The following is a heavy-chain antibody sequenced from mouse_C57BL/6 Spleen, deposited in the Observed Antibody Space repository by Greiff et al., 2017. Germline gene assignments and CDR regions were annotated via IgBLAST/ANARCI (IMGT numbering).Heavy chain of an antibody. J-gene: IGHJ2*01. CDR1: GYTFTDYY. CDR2: INPYNGGT. D-gene: IGHD2-5*01. CDR3: ARSDSNYYFDY. Sequence: EVKLMESGPVLVKPGASVKMSCKASGYTFTDYYMNWVKQSHGKSLEWIGVINPYNGGTSYNQKFKGKATLTVDKSSSTAYMELNSLTSEDSAVYYCARSDSNYYFDYWGQGTTLTVSS. V-gene: IGHV1-19*01.